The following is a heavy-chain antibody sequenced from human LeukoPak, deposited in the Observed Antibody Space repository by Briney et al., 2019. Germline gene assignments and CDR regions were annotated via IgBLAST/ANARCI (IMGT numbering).Heavy chain of an antibody. CDR1: GFTFSSYS. J-gene: IGHJ4*02. V-gene: IGHV3-21*01. CDR3: ASRYSSSWEPFDY. CDR2: ISSSSSYI. Sequence: GGSLRLSCAASGFTFSSYSMNWVRQAPGKGLEWVSSISSSSSYIYYADSVKGRFTISRDNAKNSLYLQMNSLRAEDTAVYYCASRYSSSWEPFDYWGQGTLVTVSS. D-gene: IGHD6-13*01.